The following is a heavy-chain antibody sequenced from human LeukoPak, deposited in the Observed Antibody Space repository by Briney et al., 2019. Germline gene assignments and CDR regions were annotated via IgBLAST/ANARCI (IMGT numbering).Heavy chain of an antibody. CDR2: ISSSSSYI. CDR1: GFTFSSYS. D-gene: IGHD3-3*01. J-gene: IGHJ3*02. Sequence: GGSLRLSCAASGFTFSSYSMNWVRQAPGKGLEWVSSISSSSSYIYYADSVKGRFTISRDNAKNSLYLQMNSLRAEDTALYYCAKSRLSGINDAFDIWGQGTMVTVSS. CDR3: AKSRLSGINDAFDI. V-gene: IGHV3-21*04.